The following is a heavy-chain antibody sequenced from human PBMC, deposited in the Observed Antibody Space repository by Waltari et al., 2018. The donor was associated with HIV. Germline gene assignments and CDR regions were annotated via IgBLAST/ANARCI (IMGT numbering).Heavy chain of an antibody. CDR3: ARDDYDFWSGPRRDKNYGMDV. V-gene: IGHV3-74*01. J-gene: IGHJ6*02. CDR1: VFSFSDYW. D-gene: IGHD3-3*01. Sequence: LVQSGGGLVQPGGSLRLSCAASVFSFSDYWMHWVSQSQWKGLEWVSRSKRYGGDATYADSGKGRLTGSRDKAKNTLFLEMSSLRVEDTAVYYCARDDYDFWSGPRRDKNYGMDVWGQGTAVTVSS. CDR2: SKRYGGDA.